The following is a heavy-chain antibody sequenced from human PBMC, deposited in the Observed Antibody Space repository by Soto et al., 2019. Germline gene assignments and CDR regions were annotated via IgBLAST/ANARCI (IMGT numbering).Heavy chain of an antibody. CDR2: IWYDGSNK. Sequence: GGSLRLSCAASGFTFSSYGMHWVRQAPGKGLEWVAVIWYDGSNKYYADSVKGRFTISRDNSKNTLYLQMNSLRAEDTAVYYCARDQGNIVGATRDFDIWGQGTMVTVSS. D-gene: IGHD1-26*01. V-gene: IGHV3-33*01. J-gene: IGHJ3*02. CDR1: GFTFSSYG. CDR3: ARDQGNIVGATRDFDI.